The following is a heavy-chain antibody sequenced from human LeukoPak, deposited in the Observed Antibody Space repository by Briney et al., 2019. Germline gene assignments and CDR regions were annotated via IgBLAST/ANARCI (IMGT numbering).Heavy chain of an antibody. J-gene: IGHJ4*02. D-gene: IGHD1-1*01. Sequence: PGGSLRLSCAASGFTFSNAWMNWVRQAPGKGLEWVGRIKTKLKHDGGTTDYAAPVKGRFTISRDDSKNTLYLQMNSLKTEDTAVYYCTPHTTFDYWGQGTLVTVSS. CDR2: IKTKLKHDGGTT. V-gene: IGHV3-15*01. CDR1: GFTFSNAW. CDR3: TPHTTFDY.